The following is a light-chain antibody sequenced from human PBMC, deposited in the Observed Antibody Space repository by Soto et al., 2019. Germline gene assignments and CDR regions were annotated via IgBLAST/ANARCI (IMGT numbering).Light chain of an antibody. CDR2: NAS. J-gene: IGKJ1*01. CDR1: QSVTNF. CDR3: QQRYRWPET. V-gene: IGKV3-11*01. Sequence: EIVLTQSPGTLSLSPGERATIYCRASQSVTNFLAWYQQKPGQSPSLLIYNASHRATGIPARFSGSGSGTDFTLTICSLEPEDFAVYYCQQRYRWPETFGQGTKV.